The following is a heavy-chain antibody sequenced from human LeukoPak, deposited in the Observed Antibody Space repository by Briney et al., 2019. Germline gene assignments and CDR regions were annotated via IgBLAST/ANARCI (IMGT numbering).Heavy chain of an antibody. CDR1: GFTFSTFW. D-gene: IGHD6-13*01. CDR2: IRFDGSNE. V-gene: IGHV3-30*02. Sequence: GGSLRLSCATSGFTFSTFWMHWVRQAPGKGLEWVTFIRFDGSNEYYADSVKGRFTISRGNSKSTLFLQVSSLRVEDTAVYYCAKDPKIYSSSWSFQHRGQGTLVTVSS. J-gene: IGHJ1*01. CDR3: AKDPKIYSSSWSFQH.